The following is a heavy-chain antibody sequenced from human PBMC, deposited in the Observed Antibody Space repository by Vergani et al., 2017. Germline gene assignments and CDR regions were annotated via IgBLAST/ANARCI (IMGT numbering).Heavy chain of an antibody. D-gene: IGHD2-15*01. CDR1: GFTNAW. CDR2: IKSKTDGGTT. V-gene: IGHV3-15*01. CDR3: TQGIVQKTSFDP. J-gene: IGHJ5*02. Sequence: EVQLVESGGGLVKPGGSLRLSCAASGFTNAWMSWVRQAPGKGLEWVGRIKSKTDGGTTDYAAPVKGRFTISRDDSKNTLYLQMNSLKTEDTAVYYCTQGIVQKTSFDPWGQGTLVTVSS.